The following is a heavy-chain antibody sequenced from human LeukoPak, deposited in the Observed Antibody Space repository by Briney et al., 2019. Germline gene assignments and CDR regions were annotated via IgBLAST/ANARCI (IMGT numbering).Heavy chain of an antibody. CDR2: ISSSSSTI. V-gene: IGHV3-48*02. CDR1: GFTFSSYS. CDR3: ARLSEPHYYYYYYMDV. J-gene: IGHJ6*03. Sequence: GGSLRLSCAASGFTFSSYSMNWVRQAPGKGLEWVSYISSSSSTIYYADSVKGRFTISRDNAKNSLYLQMNSLRDEDTAVYYCARLSEPHYYYYYYMDVWGKGTTVTVPS.